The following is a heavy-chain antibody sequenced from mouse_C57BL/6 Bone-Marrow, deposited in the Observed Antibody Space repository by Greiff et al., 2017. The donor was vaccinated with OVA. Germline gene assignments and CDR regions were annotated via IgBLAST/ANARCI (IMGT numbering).Heavy chain of an antibody. CDR2: ISYSGST. D-gene: IGHD2-3*01. V-gene: IGHV3-8*01. J-gene: IGHJ2*01. Sequence: EVKVVESGPGLAKPSQTLSLTCSVTGYSITSDYWNWIRKFPGNKLEYMGYISYSGSTYYNPSLKSRISITRDTSKNQYYLQLNSVTTEDTATYYCARSYDGYYSYFDYWGQGTTLTVSS. CDR1: GYSITSDY. CDR3: ARSYDGYYSYFDY.